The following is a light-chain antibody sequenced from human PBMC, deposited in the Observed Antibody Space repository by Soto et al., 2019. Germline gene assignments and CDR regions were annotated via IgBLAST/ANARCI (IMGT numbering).Light chain of an antibody. Sequence: QSVLTQPPSVSGAPGQRVTISCTGSSSNIGAGYDVHWYQQLPGTAPKLLIYGNTNRPSGVPDRFSGSKSGTSASLAITGLQAEDEADYYCQSFDGSLSGYVFGTGTKLPS. CDR2: GNT. V-gene: IGLV1-40*01. CDR1: SSNIGAGYD. J-gene: IGLJ1*01. CDR3: QSFDGSLSGYV.